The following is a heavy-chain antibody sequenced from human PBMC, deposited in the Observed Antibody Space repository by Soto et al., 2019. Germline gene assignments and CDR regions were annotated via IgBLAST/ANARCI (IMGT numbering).Heavy chain of an antibody. CDR1: GGTFSRHA. V-gene: IGHV1-69*01. D-gene: IGHD3-22*01. Sequence: GASGKVSCKGSGGTFSRHAFSWVRQAPGQRLEGEGGIIPIFGTANSAQKFQGRVTITADESTSTAYMELSSQRSEDTAVYYCARDWEYYYDSSGDTPYYYGMAVWGQGTTVPVAS. CDR2: IIPIFGTA. CDR3: ARDWEYYYDSSGDTPYYYGMAV. J-gene: IGHJ6*02.